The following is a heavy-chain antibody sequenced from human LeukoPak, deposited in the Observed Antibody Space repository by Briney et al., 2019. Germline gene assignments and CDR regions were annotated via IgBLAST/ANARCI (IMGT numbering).Heavy chain of an antibody. D-gene: IGHD3-3*01. Sequence: SETLSLTCTVSGGSISSGSYYWSWIRQPAGKGLEWIGRIYTSGSTNYNPSLKSRVTISVDTSKNQFSLMLSSVTAADTGVYYCARGQSRFLEWLSFNWFDPWGQGTMVTVSS. V-gene: IGHV4-61*02. CDR3: ARGQSRFLEWLSFNWFDP. CDR2: IYTSGST. J-gene: IGHJ5*02. CDR1: GGSISSGSYY.